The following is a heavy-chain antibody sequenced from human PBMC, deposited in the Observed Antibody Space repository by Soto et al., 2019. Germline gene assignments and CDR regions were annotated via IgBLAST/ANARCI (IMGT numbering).Heavy chain of an antibody. CDR1: GFTFSDYY. J-gene: IGHJ6*02. V-gene: IGHV3-11*06. CDR2: ISSSSSYT. D-gene: IGHD2-2*01. Sequence: GGSLRLSCAASGFTFSDYYMSWIRQAPGKGLEWVSYISSSSSYTNYADSVKGRFTISRDNAKNSLYLQMNSLRAEDTAVYYCARACSSTSCYPSPYYYGMDVWGQGTTVTVSS. CDR3: ARACSSTSCYPSPYYYGMDV.